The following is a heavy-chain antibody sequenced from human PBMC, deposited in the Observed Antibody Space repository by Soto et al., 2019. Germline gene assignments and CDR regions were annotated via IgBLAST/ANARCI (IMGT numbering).Heavy chain of an antibody. Sequence: GSLRLSCAASGFTFRSYSMSWVRQAPGKGLEWISYISSSSSTIYYADSVKGRFTISRDNAENSLYLQMNSLRAEDTAVYYCARDPYGSGTYYNSAFDIWGQGTMVTVSS. V-gene: IGHV3-48*01. CDR3: ARDPYGSGTYYNSAFDI. CDR1: GFTFRSYS. J-gene: IGHJ3*02. CDR2: ISSSSSTI. D-gene: IGHD3-10*01.